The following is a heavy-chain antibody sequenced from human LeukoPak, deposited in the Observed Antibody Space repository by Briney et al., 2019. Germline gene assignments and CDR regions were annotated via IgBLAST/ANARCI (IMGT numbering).Heavy chain of an antibody. V-gene: IGHV4-34*01. J-gene: IGHJ6*03. CDR2: INHSGST. D-gene: IGHD3-3*01. Sequence: SETLSLTCAVYGGSFSGYYWSWICQPPGKGLEWIGEINHSGSTNYNPSLKSRVTISVDTSKNQFSLKLSSVTAADTAVYYCARGIFGVDTAYYYYMDVWGKGTTVTVSS. CDR3: ARGIFGVDTAYYYYMDV. CDR1: GGSFSGYY.